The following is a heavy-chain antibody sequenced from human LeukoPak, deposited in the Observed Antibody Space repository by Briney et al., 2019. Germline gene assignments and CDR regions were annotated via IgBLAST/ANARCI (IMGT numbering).Heavy chain of an antibody. Sequence: GGSLRLSCAASGFTFSTYALSWVRQAPGKGLEWVSAISGGITYYAVSVKGRFTISRDNSKNTLYLQMNSLRAEDTAVYYCAKENCSSTPCYGCFYYWGQGTLVTVSS. CDR3: AKENCSSTPCYGCFYY. D-gene: IGHD2-2*01. CDR2: ISGGIT. J-gene: IGHJ4*02. CDR1: GFTFSTYA. V-gene: IGHV3-23*01.